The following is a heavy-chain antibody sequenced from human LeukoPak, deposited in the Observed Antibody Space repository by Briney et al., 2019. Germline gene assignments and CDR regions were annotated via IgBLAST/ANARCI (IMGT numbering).Heavy chain of an antibody. J-gene: IGHJ4*02. CDR2: ISSSSSYI. Sequence: PGGSLRLSYAASGFTFSSYSMNWVRQAPGKGLEWVSSISSSSSYIYYTDSVKGRYTISRDNAKNSLYLQMNSLRAEDTAVYYCASDRYGEKFDYWGQGTLVTVSS. D-gene: IGHD4-17*01. CDR3: ASDRYGEKFDY. CDR1: GFTFSSYS. V-gene: IGHV3-21*01.